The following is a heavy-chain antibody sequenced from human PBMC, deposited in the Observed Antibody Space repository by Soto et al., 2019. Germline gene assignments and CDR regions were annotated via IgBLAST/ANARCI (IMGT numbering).Heavy chain of an antibody. CDR1: GFSLSTSQVG. CDR3: AHLNTRGYYLDY. J-gene: IGHJ4*02. CDR2: VYWNEAK. Sequence: ESGPTLVNTTQTLTLTCTFSGFSLSTSQVGVGWIRQPPGKALEWLAHVYWNEAKYNSLSLKTRLTITKDTSKNQVVLTMTNMDPVDTATYFCAHLNTRGYYLDYWGQGALVTVSS. D-gene: IGHD3-10*01. V-gene: IGHV2-5*01.